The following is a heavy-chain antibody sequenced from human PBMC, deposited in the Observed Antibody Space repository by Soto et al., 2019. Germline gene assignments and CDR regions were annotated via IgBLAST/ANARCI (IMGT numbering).Heavy chain of an antibody. V-gene: IGHV1-58*02. J-gene: IGHJ6*02. CDR3: AADRGDSYGPLHMDV. CDR2: IVVGSGNT. CDR1: GFTFTSSA. Sequence: QMQLVQSGPEVKKPGTSVKVSCKASGFTFTSSAMQWVRQARGQRLEWIGWIVVGSGNTNYAQKFQERVTITRDMSTSTASMELSSLRSEDTAVYYCAADRGDSYGPLHMDVWGQGTTVIVSS. D-gene: IGHD5-18*01.